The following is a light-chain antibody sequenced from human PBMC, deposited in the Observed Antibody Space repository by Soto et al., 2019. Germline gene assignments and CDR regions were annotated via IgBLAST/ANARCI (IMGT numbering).Light chain of an antibody. CDR3: AAWDASLNGYV. CDR2: SSY. V-gene: IGLV1-44*01. CDR1: SSNIGSKT. J-gene: IGLJ1*01. Sequence: QSVLTQPPSASGTPGQRVTISCSGSSSNIGSKTVNWYQQLPGTVPKLLIYSSYQRPSGVPDRFSGSKSGTSASLAISGLQSEDEADYYCAAWDASLNGYVFGTGTKVTVL.